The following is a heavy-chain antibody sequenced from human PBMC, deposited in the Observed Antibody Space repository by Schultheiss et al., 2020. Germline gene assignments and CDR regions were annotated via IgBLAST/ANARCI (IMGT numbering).Heavy chain of an antibody. V-gene: IGHV3-49*03. CDR1: GFTFGDYA. CDR2: IRSKAYGGTT. J-gene: IGHJ6*02. CDR3: TTDRDIDSPLGYCSGGSCPETYGMDV. Sequence: GESLKISCTASGFTFGDYAMSWFRQAPGKGLEWVGFIRSKAYGGTTEYAASVKGRFTISRDDSKNTLYLQMNSLKTEDTAVYYCTTDRDIDSPLGYCSGGSCPETYGMDVWGQGTTVTVSS. D-gene: IGHD2-15*01.